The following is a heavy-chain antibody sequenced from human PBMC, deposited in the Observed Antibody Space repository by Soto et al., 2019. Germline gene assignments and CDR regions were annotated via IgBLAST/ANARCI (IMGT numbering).Heavy chain of an antibody. D-gene: IGHD6-19*01. CDR1: DYTFTSQY. Sequence: QVDLVQSGAEVKKPGASVKVSCKTSDYTFTSQYMHWVRQGPGQGLEWMAMINCNDGSTTYAKQFQGRVTVTRNTSTSTVHMELSSLRPDDTAVYYCVHDEYRTGWYWFDPWGQGTLVTVSS. V-gene: IGHV1-46*01. CDR2: INCNDGST. J-gene: IGHJ5*02. CDR3: VHDEYRTGWYWFDP.